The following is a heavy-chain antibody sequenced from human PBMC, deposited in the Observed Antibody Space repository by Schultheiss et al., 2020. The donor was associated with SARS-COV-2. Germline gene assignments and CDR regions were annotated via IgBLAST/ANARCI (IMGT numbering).Heavy chain of an antibody. V-gene: IGHV4-61*01. J-gene: IGHJ4*02. Sequence: SETLSLTCTVSGGSVSNGYFYWSWIRQPPGKGLEWIGNISYSGSTNYNPSLKSRVTVSVDTSKNQFSLKLSSVTAADTAVYYCAGLWFGELLENYWGQGTLVTVSS. CDR1: GGSVSNGYFY. CDR2: ISYSGST. D-gene: IGHD3-10*01. CDR3: AGLWFGELLENY.